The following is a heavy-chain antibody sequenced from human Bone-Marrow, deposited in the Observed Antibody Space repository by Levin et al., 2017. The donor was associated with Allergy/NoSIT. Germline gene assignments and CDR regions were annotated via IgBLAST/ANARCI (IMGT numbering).Heavy chain of an antibody. CDR3: ARLWVSGNKLDS. J-gene: IGHJ4*02. V-gene: IGHV4-59*08. Sequence: PSETLSLTCTVSGGSMGNYYWNWIRQTPGKGLEWIGKIYHNGIAHYNPSLKSRVTMSVDISNNQFSLHLRSVTATDAAKYFCARLWVSGNKLDSWGQGTLVTVSS. CDR2: IYHNGIA. D-gene: IGHD6-25*01. CDR1: GGSMGNYY.